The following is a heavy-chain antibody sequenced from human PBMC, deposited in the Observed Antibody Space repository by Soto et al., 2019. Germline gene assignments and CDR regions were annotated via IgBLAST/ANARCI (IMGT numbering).Heavy chain of an antibody. V-gene: IGHV3-11*05. Sequence: QVQLVESGGGLVKPGGSLRLSCAASGFTFSDYYMSWIRQAPGKGLEWVSYISSSSSYTNYADSVKGRFTISRDNAKNSLYLQINSLRAEDTAVYYCARDKGAYYDILTGYYRNYYYYGMDVWGQGTTVTVS. D-gene: IGHD3-9*01. J-gene: IGHJ6*02. CDR1: GFTFSDYY. CDR2: ISSSSSYT. CDR3: ARDKGAYYDILTGYYRNYYYYGMDV.